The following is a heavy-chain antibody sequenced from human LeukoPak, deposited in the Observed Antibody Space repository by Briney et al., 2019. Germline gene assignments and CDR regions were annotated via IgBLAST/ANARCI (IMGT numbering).Heavy chain of an antibody. CDR2: IYYSGST. CDR1: GGSISSYY. D-gene: IGHD2-2*01. V-gene: IGHV4-59*01. Sequence: SETLSLTCTVSGGSISSYYWSWIRQPPGKGLEWIGYIYYSGSTNYNPSLKSRVTISVDTSKNQFSLKLSSVTAADTAVYYCARSRDGPAANDYWGQGTLVTVSS. J-gene: IGHJ4*02. CDR3: ARSRDGPAANDY.